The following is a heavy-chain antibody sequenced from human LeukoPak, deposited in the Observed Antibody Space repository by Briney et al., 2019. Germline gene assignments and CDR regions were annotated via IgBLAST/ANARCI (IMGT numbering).Heavy chain of an antibody. J-gene: IGHJ5*02. Sequence: ASVKVSCKASGYTFTGYYMHWVRQAPGQGLEWMGWISAYNGNTNYAQKLQGRVTMTTDTSTSTAYMELRSLRSDDTAVYYCARDTLRGITVGGVIGHNWFDPWGQGTLVTVSS. V-gene: IGHV1-18*04. CDR2: ISAYNGNT. CDR1: GYTFTGYY. CDR3: ARDTLRGITVGGVIGHNWFDP. D-gene: IGHD3-16*02.